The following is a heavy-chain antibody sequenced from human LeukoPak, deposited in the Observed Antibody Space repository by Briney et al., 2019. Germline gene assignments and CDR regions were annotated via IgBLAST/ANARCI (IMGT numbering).Heavy chain of an antibody. CDR2: ISYDGSNK. CDR3: ARALQANDLFDY. D-gene: IGHD3-3*01. V-gene: IGHV3-30*04. CDR1: GFTFSSYA. Sequence: GGSLRLSCAASGFTFSSYAMHWVRQAPGKGLEWVAVISYDGSNKYYADSVKGRFTISRDNSKNTLYLQMNSLRAEDTAVYYCARALQANDLFDYWGQGTLVTVSS. J-gene: IGHJ4*02.